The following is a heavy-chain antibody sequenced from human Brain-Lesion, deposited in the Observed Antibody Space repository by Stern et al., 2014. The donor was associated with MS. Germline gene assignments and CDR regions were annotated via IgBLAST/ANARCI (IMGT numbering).Heavy chain of an antibody. V-gene: IGHV1-24*01. J-gene: IGHJ4*02. CDR2: FDPEDGET. CDR3: ATLSPGAGGNYYRHFDY. CDR1: GYTLTELS. Sequence: QDQLVQSGAEVKKPGASVKVSCKVSGYTLTELSMHWVRQAPRKGLEWMGGFDPEDGETIDAQKFQGRVTMTEDTSTDTAYMELSSLRSEDTAVYYCATLSPGAGGNYYRHFDYWGQGTLVTVSS. D-gene: IGHD1-26*01.